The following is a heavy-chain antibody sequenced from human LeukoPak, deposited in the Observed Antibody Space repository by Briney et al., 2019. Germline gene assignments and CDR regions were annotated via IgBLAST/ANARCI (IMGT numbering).Heavy chain of an antibody. CDR1: GFTCASYA. Sequence: SGGSLRLSCTASGFTCASYAMHWVRQAPGKGLEYVSLIFGDGETTHYADSVKGRFTISRDNSKNSLYLQMNNLRSDDTAFYYCAQDWWGSYLSWGRGTLVTVSS. CDR3: AQDWWGSYLS. J-gene: IGHJ2*01. CDR2: IFGDGETT. V-gene: IGHV3-43*02. D-gene: IGHD1-26*01.